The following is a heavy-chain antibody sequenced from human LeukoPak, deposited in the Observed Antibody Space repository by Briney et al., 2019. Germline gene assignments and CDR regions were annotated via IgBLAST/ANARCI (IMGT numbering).Heavy chain of an antibody. CDR3: ARAYFNH. CDR1: GFTFSSYW. Sequence: GGSLRLSCAASGFTFSSYWTSWVRQAPGKGLEWVANIKQDGSEKYYVNSVKGRFTISRDNAKNSLYLQMNSLRAEDTAVYYCARAYFNHWGQGTLVTVSS. J-gene: IGHJ4*02. V-gene: IGHV3-7*03. CDR2: IKQDGSEK.